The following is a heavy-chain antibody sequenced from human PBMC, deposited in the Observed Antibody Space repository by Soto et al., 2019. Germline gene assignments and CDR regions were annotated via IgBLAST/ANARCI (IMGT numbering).Heavy chain of an antibody. V-gene: IGHV4-39*01. CDR1: GGSISSSSYY. D-gene: IGHD6-6*01. Sequence: PSATLSLTCPVSGGSISSSSYYWGWIRQPPGKGLEWIGSIYYSGSTYYNPSLKSRVTISVDTSKNQFSLKLSSVTAADTAVYYCVEGRAARLYGMDVWGQGTTVTVSS. J-gene: IGHJ6*02. CDR3: VEGRAARLYGMDV. CDR2: IYYSGST.